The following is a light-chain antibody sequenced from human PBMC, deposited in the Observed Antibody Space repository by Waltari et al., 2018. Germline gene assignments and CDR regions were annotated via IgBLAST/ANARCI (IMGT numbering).Light chain of an antibody. V-gene: IGKV1-5*03. CDR1: QPISDY. CDR3: QQYHSYPLS. CDR2: KAS. J-gene: IGKJ2*03. Sequence: DIQMTQTPFTLSASVGDRVTITCRASQPISDYVAWYRQKPGEAPNLVIYKASLLQSGVPSRLSGSGSGTEFTLTISDLQPDDFATYCCQQYHSYPLSFGRGTKLEIK.